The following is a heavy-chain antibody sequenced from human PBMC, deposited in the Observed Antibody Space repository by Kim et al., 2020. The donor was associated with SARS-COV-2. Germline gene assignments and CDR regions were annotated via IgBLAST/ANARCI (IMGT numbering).Heavy chain of an antibody. CDR2: ISWNSGSI. D-gene: IGHD3-22*01. V-gene: IGHV3-9*01. Sequence: GGSLRLSCAASGFTFDDYAMHWVRQAPGKGLEWVSGISWNSGSIGYADSVKGRFTISRDNAKNSLYLQMNSLRAEDTALYYCAKDRGTMRVEYGGGFDI. CDR1: GFTFDDYA. J-gene: IGHJ3*02. CDR3: AKDRGTMRVEYGGGFDI.